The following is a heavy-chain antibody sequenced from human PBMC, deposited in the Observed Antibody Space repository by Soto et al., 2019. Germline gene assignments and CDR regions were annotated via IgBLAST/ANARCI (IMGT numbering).Heavy chain of an antibody. CDR1: GFTFSSYS. D-gene: IGHD6-19*01. CDR3: AREGAVAYDY. V-gene: IGHV3-21*01. CDR2: ISSSSSYI. J-gene: IGHJ4*02. Sequence: GGSLRLSCAASGFTFSSYSMNWARQAPGKGLEWVSSISSSSSYIYYADSVKGRFTISRDNAKNSLYLQMNSLRAEDTAVYYCAREGAVAYDYWGQGTLVTVSS.